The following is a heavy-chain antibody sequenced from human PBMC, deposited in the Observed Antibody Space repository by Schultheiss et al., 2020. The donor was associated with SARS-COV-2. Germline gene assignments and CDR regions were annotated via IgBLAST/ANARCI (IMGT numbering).Heavy chain of an antibody. CDR1: GYTFTSYG. Sequence: ASVKVSCKASGYTFTSYGISWVRQAPGQGLEWMGWISAYSGGTDYGQKFQGRVTMTRDTSISTAYMELSRLRSDDTAVYYCARVQYNWNPDRGYYYMDVWGKGTTVTVSS. D-gene: IGHD1-1*01. CDR3: ARVQYNWNPDRGYYYMDV. CDR2: ISAYSGGT. J-gene: IGHJ6*03. V-gene: IGHV1-2*02.